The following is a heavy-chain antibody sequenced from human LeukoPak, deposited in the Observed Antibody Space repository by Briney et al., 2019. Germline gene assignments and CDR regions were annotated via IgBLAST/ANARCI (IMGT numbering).Heavy chain of an antibody. Sequence: GGSLRLSCAASGFTFSSYSMNWVRQAPGKGLEWVSSISSSSSYIYYADSVKGRFTIPRDNAKNSLYLQMNSLRAEDTAVYYCARASSSWQFDYWGQGTLVTVSS. V-gene: IGHV3-21*01. J-gene: IGHJ4*02. CDR3: ARASSSWQFDY. CDR2: ISSSSSYI. D-gene: IGHD6-13*01. CDR1: GFTFSSYS.